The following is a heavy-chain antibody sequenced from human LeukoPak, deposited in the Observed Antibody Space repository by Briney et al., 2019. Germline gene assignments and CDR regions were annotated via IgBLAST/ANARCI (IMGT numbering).Heavy chain of an antibody. Sequence: SETLSLTCTVSGGSISSYYWSWIRQPAGKGLEWIGRIYTSVSTNYNPSLKSRVTMSVDTSKNQFSLKLSSVTAADTALYYCAGGSAYYNFDYWGQGTLVTVSS. CDR1: GGSISSYY. CDR3: AGGSAYYNFDY. CDR2: IYTSVST. J-gene: IGHJ4*02. D-gene: IGHD3-22*01. V-gene: IGHV4-4*07.